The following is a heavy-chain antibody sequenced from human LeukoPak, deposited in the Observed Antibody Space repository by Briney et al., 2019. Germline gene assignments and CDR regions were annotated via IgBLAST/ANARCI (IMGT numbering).Heavy chain of an antibody. CDR3: AKDFLQWPTPPFDY. V-gene: IGHV3-23*01. CDR2: FNSSSRYI. CDR1: GFTFSSYG. D-gene: IGHD3-3*01. J-gene: IGHJ4*02. Sequence: QSGGSLRLSCAASGFTFSSYGMRWLRHSRGRARQCLSYFNSSSRYIYYADSVKGRFTISRDNSKNTLYLKMNSLRAEDTALYYCAKDFLQWPTPPFDYWGQGTLVTVSS.